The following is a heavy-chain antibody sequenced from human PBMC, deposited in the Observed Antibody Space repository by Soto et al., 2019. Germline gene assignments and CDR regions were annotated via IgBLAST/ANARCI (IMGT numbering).Heavy chain of an antibody. J-gene: IGHJ5*02. CDR1: GFTFSSYA. V-gene: IGHV3-23*01. Sequence: VGALRLSCVASGFTFSSYAMSWVRQAPGKGLEWVSAISGSGGSTYYADSVKGRFTISRDNSKNTLYLQMNSLRAEDTAVYYCAKDLSGSEVVVNPWGQGTLVTVSS. D-gene: IGHD2-15*01. CDR3: AKDLSGSEVVVNP. CDR2: ISGSGGST.